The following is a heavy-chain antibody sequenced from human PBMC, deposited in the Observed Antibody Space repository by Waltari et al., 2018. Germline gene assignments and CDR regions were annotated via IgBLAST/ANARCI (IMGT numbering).Heavy chain of an antibody. CDR3: ARDGPVEGYYFDY. CDR2: ISRSGSTI. J-gene: IGHJ4*02. V-gene: IGHV3-48*03. CDR1: GFAFSSYE. Sequence: EVQLVESGGGLVQPGGSLRLPCAASGFAFSSYEMTWVRQAPGKGLEWVSYISRSGSTIYYADSVKGRFTISRDNAKNSLYLQMNSLRAEDTAVYYCARDGPVEGYYFDYWGQGTLVTVSS.